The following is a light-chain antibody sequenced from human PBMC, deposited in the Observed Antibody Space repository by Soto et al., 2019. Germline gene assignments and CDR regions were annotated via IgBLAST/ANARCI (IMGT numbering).Light chain of an antibody. V-gene: IGLV2-14*01. Sequence: QAVVTQPASVSGSPGQSITISCTGTSSDVGGYNYVSWYQQHPGKAPKLMMYDVSNRPSGVSNRFSGSKSGNTASLTISGLQAEDEADYYCSSYTSSSTLVVFGGGTQVTVL. J-gene: IGLJ2*01. CDR2: DVS. CDR3: SSYTSSSTLVV. CDR1: SSDVGGYNY.